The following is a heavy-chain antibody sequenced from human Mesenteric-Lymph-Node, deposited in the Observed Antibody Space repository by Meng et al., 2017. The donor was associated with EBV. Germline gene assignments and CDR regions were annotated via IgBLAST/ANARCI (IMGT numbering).Heavy chain of an antibody. CDR1: GYNFIGYY. Sequence: QVQLVQSGAEVKKPAASVKVSCKSCGYNFIGYYVHWLRQAPGQGLEWRGRIKPKSGGADYAPKFQGRVTMTRDTSIGTAYMDLSNLRSDDTALYYCARNYDLLTGYAGWVDPWGQGTLGTVSP. CDR2: IKPKSGGA. CDR3: ARNYDLLTGYAGWVDP. V-gene: IGHV1-2*06. J-gene: IGHJ5*02. D-gene: IGHD3-9*01.